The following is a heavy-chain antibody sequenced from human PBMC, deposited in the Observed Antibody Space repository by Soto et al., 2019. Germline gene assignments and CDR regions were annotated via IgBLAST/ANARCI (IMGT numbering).Heavy chain of an antibody. CDR3: ARDSDYYYYGMDV. V-gene: IGHV4-4*02. D-gene: IGHD3-10*01. CDR2: IYHSGST. CDR1: GGSISSSNW. J-gene: IGHJ6*02. Sequence: SETLSLTCAVSGGSISSSNWWSWVRQPPGEGLEWIGEIYHSGSTNYNPSLKSRATISVDKSKNQFSLKLSSVTAADTAVYYCARDSDYYYYGMDVWGQGTTVTVSS.